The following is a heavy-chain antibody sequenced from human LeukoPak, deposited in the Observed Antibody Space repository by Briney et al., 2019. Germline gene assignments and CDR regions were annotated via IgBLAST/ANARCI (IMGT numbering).Heavy chain of an antibody. D-gene: IGHD4-23*01. CDR2: IIPIFGTA. V-gene: IGHV1-69*13. CDR1: GGTFSSYA. Sequence: ASVKVSCKASGGTFSSYAISWVRQAPGQGLEWMGGIIPIFGTANYAQKFQGRVTITADESTSTAYMELRSLRSDDTAVYYCAREENDYGGRDFDYWGQGTLVTVSS. CDR3: AREENDYGGRDFDY. J-gene: IGHJ4*02.